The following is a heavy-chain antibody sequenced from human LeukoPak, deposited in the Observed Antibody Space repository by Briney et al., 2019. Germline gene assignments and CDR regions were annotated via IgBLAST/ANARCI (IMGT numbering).Heavy chain of an antibody. V-gene: IGHV1-18*01. D-gene: IGHD6-13*01. CDR2: ISTYNGNT. CDR3: ARGGTVEAGTWGSFDY. CDR1: GYTFTSRG. J-gene: IGHJ4*02. Sequence: VASVKVSCTASGYTFTSRGISWVRQAPGQGLEWMGWISTYNGNTNYALKLQGRVTMTTDASTSTVYMELRSLRSDDTAVYYCARGGTVEAGTWGSFDYWGQGTLVTVSS.